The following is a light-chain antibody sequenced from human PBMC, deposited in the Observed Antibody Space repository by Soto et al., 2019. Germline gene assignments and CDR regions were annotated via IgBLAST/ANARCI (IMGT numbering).Light chain of an antibody. V-gene: IGKV1-39*01. J-gene: IGKJ3*01. Sequence: DIQMTQSPSSLSASVGDRVTITCRARRSISTFLNWYQQKPGKAPNLLIYAASSLHSGVPSRFSGSGSGTDFTLSISSLQPEDFATYFCQQSYSTPPTFGHGTKVDIK. CDR3: QQSYSTPPT. CDR1: RSISTF. CDR2: AAS.